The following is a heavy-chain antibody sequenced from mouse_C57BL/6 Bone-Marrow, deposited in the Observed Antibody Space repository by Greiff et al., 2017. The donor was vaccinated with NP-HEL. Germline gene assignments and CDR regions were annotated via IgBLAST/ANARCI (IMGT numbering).Heavy chain of an antibody. CDR1: GFTFSSYG. CDR2: ISSGGSYT. Sequence: EVMLVESGGDLVKPGGSLKLSCAASGFTFSSYGMSWVRQTPDKRLEWVATISSGGSYTYYPDSVKGRFTISRDNAKNTRYLQMSSLKSEDTAMYYCARHDYYGSSFYLDYWGRDTTLTVSS. D-gene: IGHD1-1*01. V-gene: IGHV5-6*01. CDR3: ARHDYYGSSFYLDY. J-gene: IGHJ2*01.